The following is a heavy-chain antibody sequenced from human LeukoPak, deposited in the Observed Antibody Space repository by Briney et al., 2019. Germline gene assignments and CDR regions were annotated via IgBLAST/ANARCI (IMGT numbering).Heavy chain of an antibody. CDR3: ARDSYRPGLSDY. Sequence: PSETLSLTCTVSGYSISSGYYWGWIRQPPGKGLEWIGSIYHSGSTYYNPSLKSRVTISVDTSKNQFSLKLSSVTAADTAVYYCARDSYRPGLSDYWGQGTLVTVSS. CDR1: GYSISSGYY. CDR2: IYHSGST. D-gene: IGHD2-2*01. J-gene: IGHJ4*02. V-gene: IGHV4-38-2*02.